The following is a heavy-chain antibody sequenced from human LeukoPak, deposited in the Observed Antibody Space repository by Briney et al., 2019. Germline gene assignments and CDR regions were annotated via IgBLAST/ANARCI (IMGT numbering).Heavy chain of an antibody. V-gene: IGHV3-7*01. CDR3: ARDLAGPPQEAFDI. Sequence: GGSLRLSCAASGFTFSSYWMSWVRQAPGKGLESVANIKQDGSEKYYVDSVKGRFTISRDNAENSLYLQMTSLRAEDTAVYYCARDLAGPPQEAFDIWGQGTLVTVSS. CDR1: GFTFSSYW. J-gene: IGHJ3*02. CDR2: IKQDGSEK.